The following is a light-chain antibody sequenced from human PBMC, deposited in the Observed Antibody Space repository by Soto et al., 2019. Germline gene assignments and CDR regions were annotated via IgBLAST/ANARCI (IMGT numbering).Light chain of an antibody. CDR3: QKDDTVPWT. V-gene: IGKV1-27*01. J-gene: IGKJ1*01. Sequence: DIQMTQSPSSLPSSVGDRVTITCRASQGIGNYLVWYQQKPGKVPNLLIYGAYILQSRVPSRFSGSGSGTYFSLTISRLQPEDAATYYCQKDDTVPWTFGKGTKVEIK. CDR1: QGIGNY. CDR2: GAY.